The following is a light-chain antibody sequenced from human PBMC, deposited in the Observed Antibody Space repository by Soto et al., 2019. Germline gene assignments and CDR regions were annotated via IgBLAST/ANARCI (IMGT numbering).Light chain of an antibody. J-gene: IGLJ2*01. CDR2: EVT. CDR1: SSDVGGYNC. V-gene: IGLV2-8*01. CDR3: SSYAGSNTVL. Sequence: QSVLTQPPSASGSPGQSVTISCTGTSSDVGGYNCVSWYQQHPGKAPQLMIYEVTKRPSGVPDRFSGSKSGNAASLTVSGLPAEDEADYYGSSYAGSNTVLFGGGTKLTVL.